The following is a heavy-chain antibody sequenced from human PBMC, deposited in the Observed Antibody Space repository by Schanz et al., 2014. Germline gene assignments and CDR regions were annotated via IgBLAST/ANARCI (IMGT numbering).Heavy chain of an antibody. CDR2: ISGSGGST. CDR1: GFSFTNYA. CDR3: ARIGGSVCDY. Sequence: EVQLLESGGGLVQPGGSLRLSCASSGFSFTNYAMSWVRQAPGKGLEWVSAISGSGGSTYYADSVKGRFTISRDNSKNSLYLQMNSLRAEDTAVYYCARIGGSVCDYWAQGTLVTVSS. D-gene: IGHD3-10*01. J-gene: IGHJ4*02. V-gene: IGHV3-23*01.